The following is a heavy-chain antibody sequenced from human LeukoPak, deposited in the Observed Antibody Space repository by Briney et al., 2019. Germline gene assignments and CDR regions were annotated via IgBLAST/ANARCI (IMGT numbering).Heavy chain of an antibody. CDR1: GFTFSSYG. CDR2: ISYDGSNK. Sequence: PGGSLRLSCAASGFTFSSYGMHWVRQAPGKGLEWVAVISYDGSNKYYADSVKGRFTISRDNSKNTLYLQMNSLRAEDTAVYYCAKDPPLLWFGELLAGYFDYWGQGTLVTVSS. V-gene: IGHV3-30*18. J-gene: IGHJ4*02. CDR3: AKDPPLLWFGELLAGYFDY. D-gene: IGHD3-10*01.